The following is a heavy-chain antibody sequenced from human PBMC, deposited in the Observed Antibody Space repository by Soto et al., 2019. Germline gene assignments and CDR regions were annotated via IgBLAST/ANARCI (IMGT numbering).Heavy chain of an antibody. CDR3: ASGSYDSSGYYDAFDI. Sequence: QLQLQESGPGLVKPSETLSLTCTVSGGSISSSSYYWGWIRQPPGKGLEWIGSIYYSGSTYYNPSLKSRVTISVDTSKNQFSLKLSSVTAADTAVYYCASGSYDSSGYYDAFDIWGQGTMVTVSS. J-gene: IGHJ3*02. V-gene: IGHV4-39*01. D-gene: IGHD3-22*01. CDR1: GGSISSSSYY. CDR2: IYYSGST.